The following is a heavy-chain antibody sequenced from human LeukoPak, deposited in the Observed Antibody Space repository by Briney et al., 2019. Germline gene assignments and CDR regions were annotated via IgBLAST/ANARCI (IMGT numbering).Heavy chain of an antibody. D-gene: IGHD3-22*01. CDR1: GGSISSYY. CDR3: ARANAGNYYDGSGPVIITHFDY. J-gene: IGHJ4*02. Sequence: KPSETLSLTCTVSGGSISSYYWSWIRQPAGKGLEWIGRIYTSGSTNYNPSLKSRVTMSVDTSKNQFSLKLSSVTAADTAVYYCARANAGNYYDGSGPVIITHFDYWGQGTLVTVSS. CDR2: IYTSGST. V-gene: IGHV4-4*07.